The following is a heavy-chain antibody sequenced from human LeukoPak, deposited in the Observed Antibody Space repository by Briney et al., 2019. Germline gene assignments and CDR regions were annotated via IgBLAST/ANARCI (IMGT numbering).Heavy chain of an antibody. CDR3: ARGGDYDAFGI. J-gene: IGHJ3*02. D-gene: IGHD4-11*01. Sequence: GGSLRLSCAASEFTFSTYAMTWVRQAPGKGLEWGSTISDGGGITYYADSVEGRFTISRDNSKSTLYLQMNSLRGEDTALYYCARGGDYDAFGIWGQGTMVTVSS. CDR1: EFTFSTYA. CDR2: ISDGGGIT. V-gene: IGHV3-23*01.